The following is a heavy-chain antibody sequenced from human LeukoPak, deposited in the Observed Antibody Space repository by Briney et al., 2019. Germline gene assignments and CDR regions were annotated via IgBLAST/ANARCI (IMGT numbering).Heavy chain of an antibody. CDR3: AGPGLQDLELHFNWFDP. Sequence: EASVKVSCKASGYTFTGYYMHWVRQAPGQGLEWMGWINPNSGGTNYAQKFQGRVTMTRDTSISTAYMELSRLRSDDTAVYYCAGPGLQDLELHFNWFDPWGQGTLVTVSS. CDR2: INPNSGGT. J-gene: IGHJ5*02. D-gene: IGHD1-7*01. V-gene: IGHV1-2*02. CDR1: GYTFTGYY.